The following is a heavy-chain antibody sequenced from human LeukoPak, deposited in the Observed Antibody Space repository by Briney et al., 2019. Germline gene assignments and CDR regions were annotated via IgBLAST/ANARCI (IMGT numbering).Heavy chain of an antibody. J-gene: IGHJ4*02. D-gene: IGHD3-10*01. CDR2: TSSDLNVK. V-gene: IGHV3-30*03. CDR3: AREGYYGSGSPPSLYFDY. CDR1: GFTFSSYG. Sequence: GRSLRLSCAASGFTFSSYGMHWVRQAPGKGLEWVAVTSSDLNVKLYADSVKGRFTIPRDNSRSTLYLQMNSLRPEDTAIYYCAREGYYGSGSPPSLYFDYWGQGTLVTVSS.